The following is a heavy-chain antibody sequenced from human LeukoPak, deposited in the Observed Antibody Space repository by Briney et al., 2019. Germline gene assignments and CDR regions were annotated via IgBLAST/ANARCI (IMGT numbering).Heavy chain of an antibody. V-gene: IGHV3-21*01. CDR2: ISSSSSYI. CDR1: GFTFSSYS. CDR3: ARDQPDYSNYEPPDY. D-gene: IGHD4-11*01. Sequence: GGSLRLSCAAPGFTFSSYSMNWVRQAPGKGLEWVSSISSSSSYIYYADSVKGRFTISRDNAKNSLYLQMNSLRAEDTAVYYCARDQPDYSNYEPPDYWGQGTLVTVSS. J-gene: IGHJ4*02.